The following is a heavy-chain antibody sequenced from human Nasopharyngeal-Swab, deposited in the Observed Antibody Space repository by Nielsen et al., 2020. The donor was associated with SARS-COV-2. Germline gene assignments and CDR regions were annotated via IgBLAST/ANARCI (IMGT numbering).Heavy chain of an antibody. CDR1: GYTFTGYF. Sequence: ASLKVSCKTSGYTFTGYFIHWVRQAPGQGLEWMGRVNPNTGGTDYAQNFQGRVIMSRDTSITTAYMELSSLTSDDTAVFYCARESKLGRRGWVYFDFWGQGALVTVSS. D-gene: IGHD6-19*01. J-gene: IGHJ4*02. V-gene: IGHV1-2*06. CDR2: VNPNTGGT. CDR3: ARESKLGRRGWVYFDF.